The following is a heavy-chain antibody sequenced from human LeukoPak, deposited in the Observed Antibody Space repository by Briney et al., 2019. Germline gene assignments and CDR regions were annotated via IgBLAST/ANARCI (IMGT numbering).Heavy chain of an antibody. V-gene: IGHV6-1*01. D-gene: IGHD6-19*01. CDR3: ASGWALS. J-gene: IGHJ5*02. Sequence: SQTLSLTCAISGDILSSNIAAWNWISQSPSRGLEWLGRTYFRSKWETDYADSVKGRINVDADTSNNQFSLHLKSVTPEDTAVYYCASGWALSWGQGTLVTVSS. CDR2: TYFRSKWET. CDR1: GDILSSNIAA.